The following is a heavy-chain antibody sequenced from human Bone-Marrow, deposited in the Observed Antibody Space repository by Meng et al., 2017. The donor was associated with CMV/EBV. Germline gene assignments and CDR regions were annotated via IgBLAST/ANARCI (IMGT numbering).Heavy chain of an antibody. CDR1: GFTFTPYT. Sequence: GESLKISCVASGFTFTPYTMTRVRQAPGKGLEWVSSISSGNSYIYYGKSLMGRFTISRDNAKNSLFLQMNSLRAEDTAVYYCARVHSGSYLGDYYYYYAMDVWGQGTTVTVSS. J-gene: IGHJ6*02. CDR3: ARVHSGSYLGDYYYYYAMDV. CDR2: ISSGNSYI. V-gene: IGHV3-21*01. D-gene: IGHD1-26*01.